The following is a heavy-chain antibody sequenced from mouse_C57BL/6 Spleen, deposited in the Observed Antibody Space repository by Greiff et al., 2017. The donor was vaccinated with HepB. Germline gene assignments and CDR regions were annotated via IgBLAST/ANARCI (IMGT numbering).Heavy chain of an antibody. CDR2: IDPEDGET. D-gene: IGHD1-1*01. Sequence: VQLQQSGAELVKPGASVKLSCTASGFNIKDYYMHWVKQRTEQGLEWIGRIDPEDGETKYAPTFQGKATITADTSSNTAYLQLSSLTSEDTAVYYCARDYYGSSSYYYAMDYWGQGTSVTVSS. CDR3: ARDYYGSSSYYYAMDY. V-gene: IGHV14-2*01. CDR1: GFNIKDYY. J-gene: IGHJ4*01.